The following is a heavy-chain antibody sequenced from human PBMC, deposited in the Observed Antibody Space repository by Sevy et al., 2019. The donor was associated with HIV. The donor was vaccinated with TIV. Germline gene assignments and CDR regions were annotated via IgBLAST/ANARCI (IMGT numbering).Heavy chain of an antibody. CDR3: AREDGSTYYGLIDY. D-gene: IGHD3-22*01. J-gene: IGHJ4*02. V-gene: IGHV1-2*06. Sequence: ASVKVSCKASGYTFTDNYIHWVRQAPGQGLEWMGRINPKSGGTKYAQKFQGRVTMTRDTSISTAYMEMSRLRFDDTAVFHCAREDGSTYYGLIDYWGQGSLVTVSS. CDR2: INPKSGGT. CDR1: GYTFTDNY.